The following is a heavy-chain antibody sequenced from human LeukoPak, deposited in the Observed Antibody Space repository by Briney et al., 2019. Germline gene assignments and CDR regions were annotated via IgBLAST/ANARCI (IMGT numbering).Heavy chain of an antibody. J-gene: IGHJ4*02. CDR2: IFHSGST. D-gene: IGHD5-24*01. CDR1: GGSFSGYY. CDR3: ARRRDGYNEDFFDY. V-gene: IGHV4-34*12. Sequence: PSETLSLTCAVYGGSFSGYYWVWIRQPPGKGLEWIGSIFHSGSTYYNASLKSRVTISVDTSRNQFSLKLSSVTAADTAVYYCARRRDGYNEDFFDYWGQGTLVTVSS.